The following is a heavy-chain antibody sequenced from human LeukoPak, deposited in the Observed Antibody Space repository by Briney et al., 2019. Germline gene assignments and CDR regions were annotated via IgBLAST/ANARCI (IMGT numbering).Heavy chain of an antibody. D-gene: IGHD3-16*01. CDR3: ARGGVWYFDL. CDR2: IHLSGST. V-gene: IGHV4-59*11. CDR1: GGSISFHY. J-gene: IGHJ2*01. Sequence: SETLSLTCTVSGGSISFHYWRWLRQPPGKGLEWIGYIHLSGSTYYDPSLRSRVTISGDTSKNQFSLRLNSVTAADTAVYYCARGGVWYFDLWGRGTLVTVSS.